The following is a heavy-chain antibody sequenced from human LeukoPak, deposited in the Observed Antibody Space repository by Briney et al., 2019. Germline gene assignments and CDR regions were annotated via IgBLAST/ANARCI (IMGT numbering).Heavy chain of an antibody. CDR3: ARALQPGVYAFDI. D-gene: IGHD6-13*01. CDR2: IYYSGST. Sequence: SETLSLTCTVSGVSMSSYYWTWIRQPPGEGLEWIGYIYYSGSTNYNPSLKSRVTISVDTSKNQFSLKLSSVTAADTAVYYCARALQPGVYAFDIWGQGTMVTVSS. V-gene: IGHV4-59*01. J-gene: IGHJ3*02. CDR1: GVSMSSYY.